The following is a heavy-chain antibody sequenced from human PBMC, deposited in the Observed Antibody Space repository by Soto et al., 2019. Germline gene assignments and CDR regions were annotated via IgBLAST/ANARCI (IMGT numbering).Heavy chain of an antibody. D-gene: IGHD3-22*01. Sequence: PAGSLRLSCTASGVTFSSYTMSWVRQSPGKGLEWVSNMRSGSTSIFYAGSVEGRFSISRDNAKNSLYLKMNSLGGDDTAVYFCARVSYSFGSTGYHYYFDFWGQGTLVTVSS. CDR2: MRSGSTSI. CDR3: ARVSYSFGSTGYHYYFDF. CDR1: GVTFSSYT. V-gene: IGHV3-21*01. J-gene: IGHJ4*02.